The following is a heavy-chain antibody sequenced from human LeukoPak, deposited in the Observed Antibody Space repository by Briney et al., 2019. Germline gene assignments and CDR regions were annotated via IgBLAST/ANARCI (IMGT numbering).Heavy chain of an antibody. D-gene: IGHD3-9*01. V-gene: IGHV1-8*01. Sequence: ASVTVSCKASGYTFTHYDINWLRQATAQGLAWVGWMNPNSGNTGYAQKFQGRVTMTRNTSISTAYMELSSLRSEDTAVYYCASAGHFDWLRDYYYYGMDVWGQGTTVTVSS. CDR3: ASAGHFDWLRDYYYYGMDV. CDR1: GYTFTHYD. CDR2: MNPNSGNT. J-gene: IGHJ6*02.